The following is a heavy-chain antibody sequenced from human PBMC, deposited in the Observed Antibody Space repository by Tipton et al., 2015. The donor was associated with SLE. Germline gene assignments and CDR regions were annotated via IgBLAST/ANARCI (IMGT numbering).Heavy chain of an antibody. Sequence: TLSLTCSVSGGSINSHYWIWIRQPPGKGLECIGNIYFSGSTNYNPSLKSRLSISLDKSKNQFSLKLSSMIAADTAVYFCARDGKPGIPYKYYAMDVWGQGSTVTVSS. J-gene: IGHJ6*02. CDR2: IYFSGST. CDR1: GGSINSHY. D-gene: IGHD2-2*02. CDR3: ARDGKPGIPYKYYAMDV. V-gene: IGHV4-59*11.